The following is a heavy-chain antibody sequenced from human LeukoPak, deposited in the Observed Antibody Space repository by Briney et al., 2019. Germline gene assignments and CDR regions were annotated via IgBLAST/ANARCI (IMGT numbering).Heavy chain of an antibody. J-gene: IGHJ6*03. V-gene: IGHV4-59*01. CDR2: IYYSGST. Sequence: PSETLSLTCTVSGGSISSYYWSWVRQPPGKGLEWIGYIYYSGSTNYNPSLKSRVTISVDTSKNQFSLKLSSVTAADTAVYYCARGQWELLSAFYYYYYMDVWGKGTTVTISS. D-gene: IGHD1-26*01. CDR3: ARGQWELLSAFYYYYYMDV. CDR1: GGSISSYY.